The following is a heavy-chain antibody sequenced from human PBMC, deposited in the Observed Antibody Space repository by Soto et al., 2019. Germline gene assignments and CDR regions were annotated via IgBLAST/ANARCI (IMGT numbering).Heavy chain of an antibody. D-gene: IGHD6-13*01. CDR3: ASPTLGRFDH. Sequence: DVQLVESGGAVVQPGGSLRLSCAASGFTFRTYWMHWVRQVAGKGLVWVAHINTDGTGTSYADSVKGRFTISRDNAKNTLFLQMNDLRADDSALYYCASPTLGRFDHWGTGTLVTVSS. CDR2: INTDGTGT. V-gene: IGHV3-74*01. CDR1: GFTFRTYW. J-gene: IGHJ4*02.